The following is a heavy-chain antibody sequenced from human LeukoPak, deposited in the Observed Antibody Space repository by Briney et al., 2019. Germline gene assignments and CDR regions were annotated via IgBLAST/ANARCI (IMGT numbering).Heavy chain of an antibody. D-gene: IGHD3-3*01. CDR2: ISGSGGST. V-gene: IGHV3-23*01. CDR1: GFTFSSYG. J-gene: IGHJ4*02. CDR3: ARDMGYDFWSGYPEAFDY. Sequence: GGSLRLSCAASGFTFSSYGMSWVRQAPGKGLEWVSAISGSGGSTYYADSVKGRFTISRDNSKNTLYLQMNSLRAEDTAVYYCARDMGYDFWSGYPEAFDYWGQGTLVTVSS.